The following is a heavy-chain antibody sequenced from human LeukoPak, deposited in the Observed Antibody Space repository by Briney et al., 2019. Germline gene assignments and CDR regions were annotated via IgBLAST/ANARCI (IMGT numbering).Heavy chain of an antibody. CDR2: IYSGGST. D-gene: IGHD5-12*01. CDR1: GFTVSSNY. J-gene: IGHJ4*02. Sequence: GGSLRLSCAASGFTVSSNYMSWVRQAPGKGLEWVSVIYSGGSTYYADSVKGRFTISRDNSKNTLYLQMNSLRAEDTAVYYCARKEDIVATGPRDYWGQGTLVTVSS. V-gene: IGHV3-53*01. CDR3: ARKEDIVATGPRDY.